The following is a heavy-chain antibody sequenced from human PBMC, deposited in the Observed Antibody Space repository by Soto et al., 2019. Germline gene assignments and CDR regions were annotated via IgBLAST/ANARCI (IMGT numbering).Heavy chain of an antibody. CDR1: GGSISSGGYY. Sequence: QVQLQESGPGLVKPSQTLSLTCTVSGGSISSGGYYWSWIRQHPGKGLEWIGYIYYSGSTYYNPALKSRVTISVDTSKIQFSLKLSSVTAADTAVYYCARDTDYDILTGDDIWGQGTMVTVSS. CDR3: ARDTDYDILTGDDI. D-gene: IGHD3-9*01. V-gene: IGHV4-31*03. J-gene: IGHJ3*02. CDR2: IYYSGST.